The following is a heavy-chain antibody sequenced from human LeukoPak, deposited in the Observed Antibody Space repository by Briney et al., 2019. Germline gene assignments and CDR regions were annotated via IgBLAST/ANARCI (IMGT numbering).Heavy chain of an antibody. D-gene: IGHD3-10*01. CDR1: GFTFSSYS. CDR3: ARVGWFGELGY. Sequence: GGSLRLSCAASGFTFSSYSMNWVRQATGKGLEWVSAIGTAGDTYYPGSVKGRFTISRENAKNSLYLQMNSLRAGDTAVYYCARVGWFGELGYRGQGTLVTVSS. CDR2: IGTAGDT. V-gene: IGHV3-13*01. J-gene: IGHJ4*02.